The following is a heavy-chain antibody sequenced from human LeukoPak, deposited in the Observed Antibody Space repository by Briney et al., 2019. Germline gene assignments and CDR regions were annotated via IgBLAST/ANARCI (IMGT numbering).Heavy chain of an antibody. V-gene: IGHV1-2*02. D-gene: IGHD3-9*01. J-gene: IGHJ4*02. CDR1: GYTFTGYY. Sequence: ASVKVSCKASGYTFTGYYMHWVRQAPGQGLEWMGWINPNSGGTNYAQKFQGRVTMTRDTSISTAYMELSRLRSDDTAVYYCASLRDGILTGYYGINFDYWGQGTLVTVSS. CDR3: ASLRDGILTGYYGINFDY. CDR2: INPNSGGT.